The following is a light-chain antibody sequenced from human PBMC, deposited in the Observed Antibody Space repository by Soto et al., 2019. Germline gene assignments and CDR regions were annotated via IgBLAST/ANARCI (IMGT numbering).Light chain of an antibody. CDR3: QQYNDWLS. CDR2: DAS. Sequence: EIVMTQSPATRSVSPGERATLSCRASQSVSSNLAWYHQKPGQPPRLLIYDASTRATGLPARFSGSGSRTEFTLTISSLQSEDFGVYFCQQYNDWLSFGGGTKVEIK. V-gene: IGKV3-15*01. J-gene: IGKJ4*01. CDR1: QSVSSN.